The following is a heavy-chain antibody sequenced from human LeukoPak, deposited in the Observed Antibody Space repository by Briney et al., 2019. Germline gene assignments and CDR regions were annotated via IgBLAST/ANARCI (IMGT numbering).Heavy chain of an antibody. CDR1: GFTFSSNG. D-gene: IGHD5/OR15-5a*01. J-gene: IGHJ4*02. CDR3: ARLQGVSTFDY. V-gene: IGHV3-33*01. CDR2: IWYDGSKK. Sequence: GGSLRLSCAASGFTFSSNGMQWVRQAPGKGLEWVALIWYDGSKKYYADSVKGRFTISRDNSENTLYLQLNSLRAEDTAIYYCARLQGVSTFDYWGQGTLVTVSS.